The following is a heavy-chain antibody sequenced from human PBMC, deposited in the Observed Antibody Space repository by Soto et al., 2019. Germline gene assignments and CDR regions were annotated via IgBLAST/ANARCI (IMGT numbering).Heavy chain of an antibody. J-gene: IGHJ5*02. CDR3: ARGLFTMVRGVSKRFDP. CDR1: GGSFSGYY. Sequence: QVQLQQWGAGLLKPSETLSLTCAVYGGSFSGYYWSWIRQPPGKGLEWIGEINHSGSTNYNPSLKSRVTISVDTSKNQFSLKLSSVTAADTAVYYCARGLFTMVRGVSKRFDPWGQGTLVTVSS. CDR2: INHSGST. V-gene: IGHV4-34*01. D-gene: IGHD3-10*01.